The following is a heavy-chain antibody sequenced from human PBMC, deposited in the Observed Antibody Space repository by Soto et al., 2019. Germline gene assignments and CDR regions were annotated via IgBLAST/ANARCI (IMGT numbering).Heavy chain of an antibody. CDR1: GFTFSSYS. CDR2: ISSSSTI. CDR3: AREGPIAARPRFDY. V-gene: IGHV3-48*02. D-gene: IGHD6-6*01. Sequence: GGSLRLSCAASGFTFSSYSMNWVRQAPGKGLEWVSYISSSSTIYYADSVKGRFTISRDNAKNSLYLQMNSLRDEDTAVYYCAREGPIAARPRFDYWGQGTLVTVSS. J-gene: IGHJ4*02.